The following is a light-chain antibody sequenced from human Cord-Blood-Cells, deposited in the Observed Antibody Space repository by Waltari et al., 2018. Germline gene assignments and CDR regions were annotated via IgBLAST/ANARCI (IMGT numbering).Light chain of an antibody. J-gene: IGKJ4*01. V-gene: IGKV3-11*01. CDR1: QSVSSY. CDR3: QQRSNWPPA. CDR2: DAS. Sequence: EIVLTQSPATLSLSPGERATLSCRASQSVSSYLAWYQQKPGQAPRLLIYDASNRATGIPARFSGSVSETDFTLTISSLEPEDFAVYYCQQRSNWPPAFGGGTKVEIK.